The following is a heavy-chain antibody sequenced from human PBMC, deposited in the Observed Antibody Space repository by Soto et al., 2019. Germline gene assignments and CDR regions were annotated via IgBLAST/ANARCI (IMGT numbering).Heavy chain of an antibody. D-gene: IGHD6-19*01. J-gene: IGHJ3*02. Sequence: PGESLKISCKGSGYSFTNYWIGWVRQMPGKGLEWMGRIDPSDSYTNYSPSFQGHVTISADKSISTAYLQWSSLKATDTAMYYCATLDRHGWYNAFDIRGQGTMVTVSS. CDR1: GYSFTNYW. CDR2: IDPSDSYT. V-gene: IGHV5-10-1*01. CDR3: ATLDRHGWYNAFDI.